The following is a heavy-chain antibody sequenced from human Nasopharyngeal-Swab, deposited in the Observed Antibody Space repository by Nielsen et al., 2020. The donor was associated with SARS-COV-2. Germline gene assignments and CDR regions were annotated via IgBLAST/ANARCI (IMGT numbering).Heavy chain of an antibody. J-gene: IGHJ4*02. D-gene: IGHD6-13*01. V-gene: IGHV3-30*18. Sequence: GESLKISWAASGFTFSSYGMHWVRQAPGKGLEWVAVISYDGSNKYYADSVKGRFTISRDNSKNTLYLQMNSLRAEDTAVYYCAKAGAGSWYGDYWGQGTLVTVSS. CDR2: ISYDGSNK. CDR3: AKAGAGSWYGDY. CDR1: GFTFSSYG.